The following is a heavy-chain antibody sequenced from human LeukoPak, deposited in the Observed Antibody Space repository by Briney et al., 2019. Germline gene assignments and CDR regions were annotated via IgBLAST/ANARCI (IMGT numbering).Heavy chain of an antibody. D-gene: IGHD3-3*01. V-gene: IGHV1-58*02. CDR2: IVVGSGNT. Sequence: SVKVSCKASGFTFTSSAMQWVRQARGQRLEWIGWIVVGSGNTNYAQKFQERVTINRDMSTSTAYMELSSLRSEDTAVYYCAATYYDFWSGYYNFDFDYWGQGTLVTVSS. CDR3: AATYYDFWSGYYNFDFDY. J-gene: IGHJ4*02. CDR1: GFTFTSSA.